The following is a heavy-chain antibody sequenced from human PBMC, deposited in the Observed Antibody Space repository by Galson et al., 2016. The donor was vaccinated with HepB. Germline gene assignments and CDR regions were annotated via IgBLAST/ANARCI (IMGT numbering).Heavy chain of an antibody. D-gene: IGHD3-16*01. CDR3: ARRGDNYDYEDFDY. V-gene: IGHV5-10-1*01. J-gene: IGHJ4*02. CDR2: IDPSDSYT. Sequence: QSGAEVKKPGESLRISCKGSGYSFTNYWISWVRQMPGKGLEWMGRIDPSDSYTNYSPSFQGHVIISADKSISTAYLQLSSLKASDTAMYYCARRGDNYDYEDFDYWGQGTLVTVSS. CDR1: GYSFTNYW.